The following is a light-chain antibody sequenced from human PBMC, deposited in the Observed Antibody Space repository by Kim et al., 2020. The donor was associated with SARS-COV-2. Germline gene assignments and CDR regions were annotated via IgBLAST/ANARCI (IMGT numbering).Light chain of an antibody. J-gene: IGKJ1*01. Sequence: SLSPGERATPSCTASQSVSSNYVAWYQQKPGQAPRLLIYGASSRATGIPDRFSGRGSGTDFTLTISRLEPEDFAVYYCQQYDTSRTFGQGTKVDIK. CDR2: GAS. CDR1: QSVSSNY. V-gene: IGKV3-20*01. CDR3: QQYDTSRT.